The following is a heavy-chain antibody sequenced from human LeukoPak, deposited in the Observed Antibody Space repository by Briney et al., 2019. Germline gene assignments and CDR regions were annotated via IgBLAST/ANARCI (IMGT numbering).Heavy chain of an antibody. D-gene: IGHD3-22*01. J-gene: IGHJ4*02. CDR1: GFTVSSNY. Sequence: GGSLRLSCAASGFTVSSNYMSWVRQAPGKGLEWVSVIYSGGSTYYADSVKGRFTISRDNSKNTLYLQMNSLRAEDTAVYYCERERWDYYDSSGYYNDWGQGTLVTVSS. V-gene: IGHV3-53*01. CDR2: IYSGGST. CDR3: ERERWDYYDSSGYYND.